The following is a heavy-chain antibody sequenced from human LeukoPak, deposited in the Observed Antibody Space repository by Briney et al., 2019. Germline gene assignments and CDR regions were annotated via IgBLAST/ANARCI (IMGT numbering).Heavy chain of an antibody. V-gene: IGHV4-34*01. CDR3: ARGAMYYDSSGSPPAYNWFDP. CDR2: INHSGST. J-gene: IGHJ5*02. Sequence: SETLSLTCAVYGGSFSGYYWSWIRQPPGKGLEWIGEINHSGSTNYNPSLKSRDTISVDTSKNQFSLKLSSVTAADTAVYYCARGAMYYDSSGSPPAYNWFDPWGQGTLVTVSS. CDR1: GGSFSGYY. D-gene: IGHD3-22*01.